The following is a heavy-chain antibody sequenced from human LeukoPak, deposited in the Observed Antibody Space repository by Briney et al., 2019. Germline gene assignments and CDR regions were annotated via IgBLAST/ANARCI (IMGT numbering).Heavy chain of an antibody. CDR1: GGTFSSYA. D-gene: IGHD3-16*02. V-gene: IGHV1-69*13. CDR3: ARAYYDYVWGSYRTIDY. Sequence: ASVKVSCKASGGTFSSYAISWVRQAPGQGLEWMGGIIPIFGTANYAQKFQGRVTITADESTSTAYMELSSLRSEDTAVYYCARAYYDYVWGSYRTIDYWGQGTLVTVSS. J-gene: IGHJ4*02. CDR2: IIPIFGTA.